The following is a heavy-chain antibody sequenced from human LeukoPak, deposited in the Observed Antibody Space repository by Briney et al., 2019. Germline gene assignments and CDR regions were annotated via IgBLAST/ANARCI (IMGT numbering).Heavy chain of an antibody. CDR3: ARGRIPGYYFDY. J-gene: IGHJ4*02. V-gene: IGHV3-33*01. D-gene: IGHD2-15*01. Sequence: GRSLRLSCAASGFTFSSYAMHWVRQAPGKGLEWVAIIWYDASKKYYADSVKGRFTIPRDNSKNTLYLQMDSLRAEDTAVYYCARGRIPGYYFDYWGQGTLVTVSS. CDR1: GFTFSSYA. CDR2: IWYDASKK.